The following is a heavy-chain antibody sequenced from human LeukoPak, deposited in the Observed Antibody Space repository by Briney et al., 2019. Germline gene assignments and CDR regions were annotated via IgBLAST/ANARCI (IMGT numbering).Heavy chain of an antibody. CDR1: RFTFSSYK. CDR2: ISSSSSYI. D-gene: IGHD6-19*01. V-gene: IGHV3-21*01. Sequence: GGSLRLSCAASRFTFSSYKVNWVRQAPGKGLEWVSSISSSSSYIYYTDSVKGRFTISRDNARNSLYLQMNSLRAEDTAVYYCARESGSGEFDYWGQGTLVTVSS. J-gene: IGHJ4*02. CDR3: ARESGSGEFDY.